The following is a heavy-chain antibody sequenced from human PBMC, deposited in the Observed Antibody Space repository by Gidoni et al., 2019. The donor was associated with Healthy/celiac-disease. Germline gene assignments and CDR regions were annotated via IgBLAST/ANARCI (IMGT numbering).Heavy chain of an antibody. Sequence: QVQLVESGGGVVQPGRSLRLPLAAFGFTFSSYGMHWGRQAPGKGLEWLAVISYDGCNKYYADSVKGRFTISRDNSKNTLYLQMNSLRAEDTAVYYCAKAGRGIAARFTIVDWGQGTLVTVSS. CDR2: ISYDGCNK. CDR1: GFTFSSYG. CDR3: AKAGRGIAARFTIVD. D-gene: IGHD6-6*01. V-gene: IGHV3-30*18. J-gene: IGHJ4*02.